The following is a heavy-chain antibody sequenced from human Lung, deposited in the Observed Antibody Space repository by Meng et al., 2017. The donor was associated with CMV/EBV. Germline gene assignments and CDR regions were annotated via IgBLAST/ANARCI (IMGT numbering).Heavy chain of an antibody. CDR1: GYSFTSYW. J-gene: IGHJ5*02. D-gene: IGHD2-15*01. CDR3: ARVGYCSGGSCSPFDP. V-gene: IGHV5-51*01. CDR2: IYPGDSDT. Sequence: GESXKISCKGSGYSFTSYWIGWVRQMPGKGLEWMGIIYPGDSDTRYSPSFQGQVTISADKSISTAYLQWSSLKASDTAMYYCARVGYCSGGSCSPFDPWAQGTXVTVSS.